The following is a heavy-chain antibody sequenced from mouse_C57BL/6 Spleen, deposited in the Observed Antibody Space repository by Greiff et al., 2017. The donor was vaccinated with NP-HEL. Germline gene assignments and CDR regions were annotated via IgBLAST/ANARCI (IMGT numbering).Heavy chain of an antibody. D-gene: IGHD4-1*01. Sequence: VQLKESGGGLVQPGGSLKLSCAASGFTFSDYGMAWVRQAPRKGPEWVAFISTLAYSIYYADTVKGRFTISRENAKTTLYMEMRSLRPEDTAIYDCARLELGLFADWGQGTLVTVSA. CDR2: ISTLAYSI. V-gene: IGHV5-15*01. J-gene: IGHJ3*01. CDR3: ARLELGLFAD. CDR1: GFTFSDYG.